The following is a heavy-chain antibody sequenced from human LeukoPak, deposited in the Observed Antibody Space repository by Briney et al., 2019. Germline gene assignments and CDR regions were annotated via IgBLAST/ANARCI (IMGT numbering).Heavy chain of an antibody. CDR3: ARCGYNSDWYNFDY. CDR1: GGSISGFY. J-gene: IGHJ4*02. D-gene: IGHD6-19*01. CDR2: IYYSGST. V-gene: IGHV4-59*08. Sequence: SETLSLTCNVSGGSISGFYWSWIRQPPGKGLEWIGYIYYSGSTTYNPSLKSRVTMSVDTSENRFSLKLTSGTAADTAVYYCARCGYNSDWYNFDYWGQGTLVTVSS.